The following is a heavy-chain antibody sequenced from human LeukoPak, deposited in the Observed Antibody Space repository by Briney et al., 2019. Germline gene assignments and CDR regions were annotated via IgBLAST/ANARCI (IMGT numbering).Heavy chain of an antibody. CDR1: GGSFSGYY. Sequence: PSETLSLTCAVYGGSFSGYYWSWIRQPPGKGLEWIGEINHSGSTNYNPSLKSRVTISVDTSKNQFSLKLSSVTAADTAVYYCARIMSDWGQRTLVTVSS. CDR2: INHSGST. CDR3: ARIMSD. V-gene: IGHV4-34*01. J-gene: IGHJ4*02. D-gene: IGHD3-16*01.